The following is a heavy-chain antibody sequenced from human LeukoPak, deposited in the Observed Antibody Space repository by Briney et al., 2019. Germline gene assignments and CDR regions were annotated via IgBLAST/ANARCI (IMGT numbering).Heavy chain of an antibody. V-gene: IGHV3-23*01. Sequence: GGSLRLSCAAAGVAFSSYAINLVRRAPGKGLVWVSTIGFDGGGIHYADSVKGRFTISRDNSKHTLYLQMNSLRAEDTATYYCAKYLGVPPARAMDVWGQGTTVTVSS. D-gene: IGHD2-2*01. CDR3: AKYLGVPPARAMDV. J-gene: IGHJ6*02. CDR2: IGFDGGGI. CDR1: GVAFSSYA.